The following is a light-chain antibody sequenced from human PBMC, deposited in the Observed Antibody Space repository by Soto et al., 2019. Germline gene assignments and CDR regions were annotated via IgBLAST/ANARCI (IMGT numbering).Light chain of an antibody. J-gene: IGKJ5*01. V-gene: IGKV1-9*01. CDR1: QDISSY. Sequence: DIQLTQSPSFLSASVGDRVTITCRASQDISSYLAWSQQKPGKAPKLLIYAASTLQSGVPSRFSGSGSGTEFTLTISSLQPEDFATYYCQQLNSYPITFGQGTRLEIK. CDR3: QQLNSYPIT. CDR2: AAS.